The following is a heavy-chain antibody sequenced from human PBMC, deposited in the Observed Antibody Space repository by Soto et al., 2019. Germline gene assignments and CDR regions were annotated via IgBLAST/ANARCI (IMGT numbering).Heavy chain of an antibody. V-gene: IGHV1-69*01. D-gene: IGHD3-10*01. CDR3: ARVTSMVRGVIDNWFDP. CDR2: IIPKYGPA. CDR1: GGTFSSYA. Sequence: QVPLVQSGAEVKKPGSSVTVSCKASGGTFSSYAIHWVRQAPGQGLEWMGGIIPKYGPAKYAQRFQGRVTITADEPTTTVYMELTSLTSQYTAVYYCARVTSMVRGVIDNWFDPWGHGTLVTVSS. J-gene: IGHJ5*02.